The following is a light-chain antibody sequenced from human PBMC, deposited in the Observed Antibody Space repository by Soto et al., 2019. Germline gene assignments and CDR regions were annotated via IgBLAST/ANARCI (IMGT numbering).Light chain of an antibody. Sequence: QSVLTQPPSVSGAPGQRVTISRTGSSSNIGAGYGVHWYQQLPGTAPKLLISGNNNRPSGVPDRFSGSKSGTSASLAITGLQTEDEADYYCQSYDSSLSAVVFGGGTKLTVL. CDR3: QSYDSSLSAVV. CDR2: GNN. J-gene: IGLJ3*02. V-gene: IGLV1-40*01. CDR1: SSNIGAGYG.